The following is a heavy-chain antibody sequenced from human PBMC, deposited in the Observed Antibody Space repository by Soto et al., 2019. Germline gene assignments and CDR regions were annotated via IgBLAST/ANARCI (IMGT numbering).Heavy chain of an antibody. CDR2: IYYSGST. CDR3: ARGTLALRFLEFWFDP. J-gene: IGHJ5*02. V-gene: IGHV4-31*03. CDR1: GGSISSGGYY. Sequence: SETLSLTCTVSGGSISSGGYYWSWIRQHPGKGLEWIGYIYYSGSTYYNPSLKSRVTISVDTSKNQFSLKLSSVTAADTAVYYCARGTLALRFLEFWFDPWGQGTLVTVSS. D-gene: IGHD3-3*01.